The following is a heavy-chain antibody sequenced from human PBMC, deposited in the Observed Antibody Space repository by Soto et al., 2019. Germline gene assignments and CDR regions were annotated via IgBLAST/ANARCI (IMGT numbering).Heavy chain of an antibody. V-gene: IGHV3-21*01. CDR3: ARVRRLDGMDV. D-gene: IGHD3-22*01. CDR2: ISSSSSYI. Sequence: EVQLVESGGGLVKPGGSLRLSCAASGFTFSSYSMNWVRQAPGKGLEWVSSISSSSSYIYYADSVKGRFTISRDNAKNSLYLQMNCLRAEDTAVYDCARVRRLDGMDVWGQGTTVTVSS. J-gene: IGHJ6*02. CDR1: GFTFSSYS.